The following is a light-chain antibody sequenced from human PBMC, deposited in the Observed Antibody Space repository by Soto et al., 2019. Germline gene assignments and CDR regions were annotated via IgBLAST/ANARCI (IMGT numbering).Light chain of an antibody. Sequence: ESVWTPSGVTLSLSPGERGTLSCSASQTVSGSSVAWYQQKPGQAPTLLMSGASNRASGVPVRFSGSGSGTDFTLTITRLEPEDFAVYYCQQYGGSPITFGLGTRLEI. J-gene: IGKJ5*01. CDR3: QQYGGSPIT. V-gene: IGKV3-20*01. CDR2: GAS. CDR1: QTVSGSS.